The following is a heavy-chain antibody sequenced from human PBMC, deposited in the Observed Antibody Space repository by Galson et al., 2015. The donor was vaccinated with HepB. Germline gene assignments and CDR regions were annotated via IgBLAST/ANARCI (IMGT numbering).Heavy chain of an antibody. Sequence: SLRLSCAASGFTFSSYAMHWVRQAPGKGLEWVAVISYDGSNKYYADSVKGRFTISRDNSKNTLYLQMNRLRAEDTAVYYCARRMVRGETYYYYGMDVWGQGTTVTVSS. V-gene: IGHV3-30*04. CDR2: ISYDGSNK. CDR1: GFTFSSYA. D-gene: IGHD3-10*01. CDR3: ARRMVRGETYYYYGMDV. J-gene: IGHJ6*02.